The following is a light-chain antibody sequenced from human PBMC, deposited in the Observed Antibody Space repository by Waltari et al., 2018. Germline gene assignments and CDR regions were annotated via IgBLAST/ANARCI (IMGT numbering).Light chain of an antibody. J-gene: IGLJ2*01. CDR2: CNR. Sequence: QSVLTQPPSVSGAPGQRVTISCTGSSSNIGAGYDVHWYQQLPGTAPKLLIWCNRNRPSGVPDRFSGSKSGTSASLAITGLQADDEADYYCQSYDSSLSGSVVFGGGTKLTVL. V-gene: IGLV1-40*01. CDR1: SSNIGAGYD. CDR3: QSYDSSLSGSVV.